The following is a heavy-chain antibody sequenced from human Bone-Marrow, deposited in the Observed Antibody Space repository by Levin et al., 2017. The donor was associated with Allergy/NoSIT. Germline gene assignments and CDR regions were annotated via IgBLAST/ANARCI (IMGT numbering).Heavy chain of an antibody. V-gene: IGHV1-8*01. Sequence: GESLKISCKASGYTFTSYDINWVRQATGQGLEWMGWMNPNSGNTGYAQKFQGRVTMTRNTSISTAYMELSSLRSEDTAVYYCARGYRVVRGVVIIRSWFDPWGQGTLVTVSS. CDR2: MNPNSGNT. CDR1: GYTFTSYD. D-gene: IGHD3-3*01. J-gene: IGHJ5*02. CDR3: ARGYRVVRGVVIIRSWFDP.